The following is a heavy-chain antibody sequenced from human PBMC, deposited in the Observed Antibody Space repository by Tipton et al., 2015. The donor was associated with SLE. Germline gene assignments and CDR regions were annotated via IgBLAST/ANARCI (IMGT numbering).Heavy chain of an antibody. CDR3: AKPRIAAAGTGGYFQH. CDR1: GFTFSDYY. D-gene: IGHD6-13*01. Sequence: SLRLSCAASGFTFSDYYMSWIRQAPGKGLEWVSYISSSSSYTNYADSVKGRFTISRDNAKNSLYLQMNSLRAEDTAVYYCAKPRIAAAGTGGYFQHWGQGTLVTVPS. CDR2: ISSSSSYT. V-gene: IGHV3-11*03. J-gene: IGHJ1*01.